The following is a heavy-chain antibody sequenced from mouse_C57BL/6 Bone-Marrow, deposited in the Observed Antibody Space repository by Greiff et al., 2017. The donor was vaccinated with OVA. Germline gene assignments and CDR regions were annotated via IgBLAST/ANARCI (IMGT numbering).Heavy chain of an antibody. D-gene: IGHD1-1*01. CDR2: IYPRSGNT. CDR1: GYTFTSYG. CDR3: TRWSTTVVARGAMDY. Sequence: VQLQQSGAELARPGASVKLSCKASGYTFTSYGISWVKQRTGQGLEWIGEIYPRSGNTYYNEKFKGKATLTADKSSSTAYMELRSLTSEDSAVYFWTRWSTTVVARGAMDYWGQGTSVTVSS. J-gene: IGHJ4*01. V-gene: IGHV1-81*01.